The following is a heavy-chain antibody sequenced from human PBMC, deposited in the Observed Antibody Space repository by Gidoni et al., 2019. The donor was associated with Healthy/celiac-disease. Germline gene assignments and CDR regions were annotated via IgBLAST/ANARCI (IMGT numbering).Heavy chain of an antibody. Sequence: EVQLVESGGGLVQPGGSLRLSCAASGFTFGSYWMSWVRQAPGKGLEWVANIKQDGSEKYYVDSVKGRFTISRDNAKNSLYLQMNSLRAEDTAVYYCARNIAVAGTYYYYYYGMDVWGQGTTVTVSS. CDR2: IKQDGSEK. D-gene: IGHD6-19*01. CDR1: GFTFGSYW. CDR3: ARNIAVAGTYYYYYYGMDV. V-gene: IGHV3-7*01. J-gene: IGHJ6*02.